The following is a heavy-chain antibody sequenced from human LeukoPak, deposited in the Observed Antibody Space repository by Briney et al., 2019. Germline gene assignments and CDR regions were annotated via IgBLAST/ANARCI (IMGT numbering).Heavy chain of an antibody. CDR3: AKGGIQLWYYLDY. Sequence: GGSLRLSRAASQFTFSSYAMTWVRPAPGKGVEWVSSVCGSGASAAYADSVKGRFTISRDNSKNTLYLQMNSLRPENTAVYFCAKGGIQLWYYLDYWGQGTLVTVSS. CDR2: VCGSGASA. J-gene: IGHJ4*02. D-gene: IGHD5-18*01. V-gene: IGHV3-23*01. CDR1: QFTFSSYA.